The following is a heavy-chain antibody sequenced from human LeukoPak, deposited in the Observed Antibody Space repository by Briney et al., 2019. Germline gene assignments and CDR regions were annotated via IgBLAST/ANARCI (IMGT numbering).Heavy chain of an antibody. CDR3: VQIRAYDYDCFRPGWVYWYFDV. CDR2: IYYNGST. V-gene: IGHV4-59*01. CDR1: GGSISGYY. J-gene: IGHJ2*01. D-gene: IGHD3-16*01. Sequence: SETLSLTCSVSGGSISGYYWSWIRQPPGKGLEWIGFIYYNGSTNYNPSLKSRITISVDTSKNQFSLKLNSVTAADTAIFYCVQIRAYDYDCFRPGWVYWYFDVWGRGTLVTVSS.